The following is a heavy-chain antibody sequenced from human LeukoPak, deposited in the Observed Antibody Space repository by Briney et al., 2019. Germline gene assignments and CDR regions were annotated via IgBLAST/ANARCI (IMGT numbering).Heavy chain of an antibody. V-gene: IGHV3-9*01. CDR3: AKDILSGYSGYAHYGMDV. J-gene: IGHJ6*02. Sequence: NIGSIGYADSVKGLFTISRDNAKNSLYLQMNSLRAEDTALYYCAKDILSGYSGYAHYGMDVWGQGTTVTVSS. D-gene: IGHD5-12*01. CDR2: NIGSI.